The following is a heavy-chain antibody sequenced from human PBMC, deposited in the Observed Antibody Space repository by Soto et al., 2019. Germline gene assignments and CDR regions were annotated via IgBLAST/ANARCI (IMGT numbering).Heavy chain of an antibody. CDR3: ARDRLPGTGYSDFWGAGSRWFDP. D-gene: IGHD3-3*01. Sequence: QIQLVQSGREVRQSGASVRLSCKTTGYSFSSYGINWLRQAPGQGLEWMGWISGYNEDTNYAQKFQGRLTMTTDTLTTTAHMDLASLTPDDTAVYFCARDRLPGTGYSDFWGAGSRWFDPWGQGTLVAVSS. CDR1: GYSFSSYG. V-gene: IGHV1-18*04. J-gene: IGHJ5*02. CDR2: ISGYNEDT.